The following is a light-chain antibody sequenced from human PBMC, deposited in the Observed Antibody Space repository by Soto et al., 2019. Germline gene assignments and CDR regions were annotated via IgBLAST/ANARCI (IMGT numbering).Light chain of an antibody. CDR1: SSNIGSNT. Sequence: QSVVTQPPSASATPGQRVTISCSGSSSNIGSNTVNWYQQLPGTAPKLLIYTNNQRPSGVPDRFSGSKSGTSASLAISGLQSDDEADYYWAAWDDSLNGPVFGGGTKVTVL. CDR2: TNN. J-gene: IGLJ3*02. CDR3: AAWDDSLNGPV. V-gene: IGLV1-44*01.